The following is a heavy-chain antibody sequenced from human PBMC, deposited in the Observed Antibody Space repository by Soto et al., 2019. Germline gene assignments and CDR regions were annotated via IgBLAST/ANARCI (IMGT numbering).Heavy chain of an antibody. CDR1: GFTFSSYG. CDR3: ARGAPSSSWYYYYYGMDV. V-gene: IGHV3-33*01. D-gene: IGHD6-13*01. Sequence: ESGGGVVQPGRSLRLSCAASGFTFSSYGMHWVRQAPGKGLEWVAVIWYDGSNKYYADSVKGRFTISRDNSKNTLYLQMNSLRAEDTAVYYCARGAPSSSWYYYYYGMDVWGQGTTVTVSS. J-gene: IGHJ6*02. CDR2: IWYDGSNK.